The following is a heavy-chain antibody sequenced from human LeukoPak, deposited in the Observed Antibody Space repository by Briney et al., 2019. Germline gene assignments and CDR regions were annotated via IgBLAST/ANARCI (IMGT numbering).Heavy chain of an antibody. CDR3: ARVTKGIATEFDY. D-gene: IGHD6-13*01. CDR2: ISSTSSYI. Sequence: GGSLRLSCAASGFTFSSYEMNWVRQAPGKGLEWVSYISSTSSYIYYADSVKGRFTISRDNAKNSLYLQMNSLRAEDTAIYYCARVTKGIATEFDYWGQGTLVTVSS. J-gene: IGHJ4*02. V-gene: IGHV3-48*03. CDR1: GFTFSSYE.